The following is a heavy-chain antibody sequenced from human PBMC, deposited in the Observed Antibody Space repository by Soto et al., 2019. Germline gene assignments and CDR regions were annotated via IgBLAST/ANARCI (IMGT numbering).Heavy chain of an antibody. Sequence: PSETLSLTCTVSVGSIISYYWSWIRQPAGKGLEWIGRIYTSGSTNYNPSLKSRVTMSVDTSKNQFSLKLSSVTAADKAVYYCARVRIAASTGAYRMDVWGQGTMVTVSS. J-gene: IGHJ6*02. V-gene: IGHV4-4*07. CDR1: VGSIISYY. D-gene: IGHD6-13*01. CDR3: ARVRIAASTGAYRMDV. CDR2: IYTSGST.